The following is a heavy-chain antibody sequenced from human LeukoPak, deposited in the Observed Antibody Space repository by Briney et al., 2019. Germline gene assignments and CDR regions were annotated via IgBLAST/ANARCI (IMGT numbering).Heavy chain of an antibody. CDR1: GYTFTSHG. CDR2: ISGYNGNT. Sequence: ASVKVSCKASGYTFTSHGISWVRQAPGQGLEWMGWISGYNGNTHYAQKVQGRVTVTTDTSTSTAYMELRSLRSDDTAVYYCARGRTKAYCSGGSCYQLEFDYWGQGTLVTVSS. V-gene: IGHV1-18*01. J-gene: IGHJ4*02. D-gene: IGHD2-15*01. CDR3: ARGRTKAYCSGGSCYQLEFDY.